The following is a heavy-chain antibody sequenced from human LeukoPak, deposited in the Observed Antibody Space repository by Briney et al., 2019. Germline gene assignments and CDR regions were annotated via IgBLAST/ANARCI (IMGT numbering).Heavy chain of an antibody. J-gene: IGHJ4*02. CDR2: IRSKAYDEST. D-gene: IGHD6-13*01. CDR1: GFTFGDYA. CDR3: TRDSRIAAVYYSEY. V-gene: IGHV3-49*03. Sequence: GGSLRLSCTASGFTFGDYAMSWFRQAPGKGLEWVGFIRSKAYDESTQYAASVKGRFSISRDDSKSIAYLHMNSLKTEDSAVYYCTRDSRIAAVYYSEYWGQGTLVTVSS.